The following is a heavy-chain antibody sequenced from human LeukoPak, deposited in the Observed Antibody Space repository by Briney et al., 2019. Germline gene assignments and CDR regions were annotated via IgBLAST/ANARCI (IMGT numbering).Heavy chain of an antibody. D-gene: IGHD3-22*01. V-gene: IGHV3-30*02. CDR3: AKESSETYYYDSSAHLDY. CDR1: GFTFSSYA. Sequence: GGSLRLSCAASGFTFSSYAMSWVRQAPGKGLEWVAFIQHDGRNKYYTDSVKGRFTISRDNSKNTLYLQMNSLKTEDTAVYYCAKESSETYYYDSSAHLDYWGQGTLVTVSS. J-gene: IGHJ4*02. CDR2: IQHDGRNK.